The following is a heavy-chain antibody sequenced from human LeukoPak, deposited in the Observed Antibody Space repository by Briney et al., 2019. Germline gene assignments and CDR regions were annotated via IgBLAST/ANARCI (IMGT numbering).Heavy chain of an antibody. CDR2: INHSGST. V-gene: IGHV4-34*01. D-gene: IGHD2-15*01. CDR1: GGSFSGYY. Sequence: SETLSLTCAVYGGSFSGYYWSWIRQPPGKGLEWIGEINHSGSTNYNPSLKSRVTISVDTSKNQFSLKLSSVTAADTAVYYCARAGVVAAPNWFDPWGQGTLVTVSS. J-gene: IGHJ5*02. CDR3: ARAGVVAAPNWFDP.